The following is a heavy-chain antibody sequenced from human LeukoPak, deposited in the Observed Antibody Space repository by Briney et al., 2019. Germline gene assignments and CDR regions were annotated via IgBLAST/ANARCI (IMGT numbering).Heavy chain of an antibody. CDR1: GGTFSSYA. CDR2: IIPIFGTA. V-gene: IGHV1-69*06. J-gene: IGHJ6*02. Sequence: SVKVSCKASGGTFSSYAISWVRQAPGQGLEWMGGIIPIFGTANYAQKFQGRVTITADKSTSTAYMELSSLRSEDTAVYYCASNPRYYYYYGMDVWGQGTTVTVSS. D-gene: IGHD1-14*01. CDR3: ASNPRYYYYYGMDV.